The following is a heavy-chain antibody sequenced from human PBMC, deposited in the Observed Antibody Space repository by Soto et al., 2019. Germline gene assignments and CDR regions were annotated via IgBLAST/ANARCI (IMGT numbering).Heavy chain of an antibody. D-gene: IGHD4-17*01. V-gene: IGHV3-23*01. J-gene: IGHJ4*02. CDR2: ISDSGNST. Sequence: GGSLRLSCAASGFTFSSYAMSWVRLAPGKGLEWVSTISDSGNSTYSADSVKGRFTISRDNSKNTLYLQMNSLRAEDTAVYYCARDRYGDPLWSQDDFDYWGQGTLVTVSS. CDR1: GFTFSSYA. CDR3: ARDRYGDPLWSQDDFDY.